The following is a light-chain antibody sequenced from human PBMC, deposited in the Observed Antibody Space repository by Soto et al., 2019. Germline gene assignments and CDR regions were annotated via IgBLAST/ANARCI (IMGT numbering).Light chain of an antibody. Sequence: DIQMTQSPSSLSASVGDRVTITCRASQSISSYLNWYQQKPGKAPKLLIYAASSLQSGVPSRFSGSGSGTDFNLTISSLQPDDFATYYCQQSYSTWIPFGQGTRLEIK. J-gene: IGKJ5*01. CDR3: QQSYSTWIP. V-gene: IGKV1-39*01. CDR2: AAS. CDR1: QSISSY.